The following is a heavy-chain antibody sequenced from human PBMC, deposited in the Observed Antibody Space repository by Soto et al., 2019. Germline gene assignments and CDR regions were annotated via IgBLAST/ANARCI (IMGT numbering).Heavy chain of an antibody. CDR3: ARFGLTGYYPFDY. CDR2: IYYSGST. Sequence: PSETLSLTCTVSGGSISSGGYYWSWIRQHPGKGLEWIGYIYYSGSTYYNPSLKSRVTISVDTSKNQFSLKLSSVTAADTAVYYCARFGLTGYYPFDYWGQGTLVTVSS. CDR1: GGSISSGGYY. J-gene: IGHJ4*02. D-gene: IGHD3-9*01. V-gene: IGHV4-31*03.